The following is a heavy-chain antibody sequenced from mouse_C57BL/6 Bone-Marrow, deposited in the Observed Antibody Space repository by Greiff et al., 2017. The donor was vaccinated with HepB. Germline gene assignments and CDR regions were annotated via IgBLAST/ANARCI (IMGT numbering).Heavy chain of an antibody. CDR1: GYAFTNYL. J-gene: IGHJ2*01. D-gene: IGHD1-1*01. CDR2: INPGSGGT. CDR3: ARALDYYGSSYLDY. Sequence: VQLQESGAELVRPGTSVKVSCKASGYAFTNYLIEWVKQRPGQGLEWIGVINPGSGGTNYNEKFKGKATLTADKSSSTAYMQLSSLTSEDSAVYFCARALDYYGSSYLDYWGQGTTLTVSS. V-gene: IGHV1-54*01.